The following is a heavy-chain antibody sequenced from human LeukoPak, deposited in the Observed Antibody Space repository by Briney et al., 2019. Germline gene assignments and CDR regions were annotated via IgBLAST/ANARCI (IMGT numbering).Heavy chain of an antibody. V-gene: IGHV3-30*18. D-gene: IGHD6-19*01. CDR1: GFTFSSYG. Sequence: GGSLRLSCAASGFTFSSYGMHWVRQAPGKGLEWVAVISYDGSNKYYADSVKGRFTISRDNSKNTLYLQMNSLRAEDTAIYYCAKIIAVGRWHFDLWGRGTLLSVSS. CDR3: AKIIAVGRWHFDL. CDR2: ISYDGSNK. J-gene: IGHJ2*01.